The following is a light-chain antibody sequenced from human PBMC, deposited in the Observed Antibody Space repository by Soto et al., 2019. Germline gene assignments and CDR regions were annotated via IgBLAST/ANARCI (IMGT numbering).Light chain of an antibody. CDR1: SSNIGAGCG. J-gene: IGLJ1*01. Sequence: QSVLTQPPSVSGAPGQRVTISCTGCSSNIGAGCGVHWYQHLPGKAPKLLIYGNTNRPSGVPDRFSGSKSGTSASLAITGLQAEDEADYYCQSYDSSLSASYVFGTGTKVTVL. CDR3: QSYDSSLSASYV. CDR2: GNT. V-gene: IGLV1-40*01.